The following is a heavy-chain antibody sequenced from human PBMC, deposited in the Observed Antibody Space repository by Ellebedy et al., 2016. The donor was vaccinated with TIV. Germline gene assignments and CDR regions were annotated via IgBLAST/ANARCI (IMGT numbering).Heavy chain of an antibody. V-gene: IGHV3-43*01. Sequence: GGSLRLSCAASGFTFDDYTMHWVRQAPGKGLEWVSLISWDGGSTYYADSVKGRFTISRDNSKNSLYLQMNSLRTEDTALYYCAKDSEAGPGLVRYADYGMDVWGQGTTVTVSS. CDR3: AKDSEAGPGLVRYADYGMDV. D-gene: IGHD3-16*01. CDR1: GFTFDDYT. CDR2: ISWDGGST. J-gene: IGHJ6*02.